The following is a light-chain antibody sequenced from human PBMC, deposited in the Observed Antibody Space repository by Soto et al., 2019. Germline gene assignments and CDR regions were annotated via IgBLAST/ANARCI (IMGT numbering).Light chain of an antibody. J-gene: IGKJ1*01. V-gene: IGKV1-39*01. CDR2: DIS. CDR3: QQSYYNPT. CDR1: QSVFNY. Sequence: DMQMTQSPSSLSSSVGDRVSITCRASQSVFNYLHWYQQKPGRAPNLLIYDISTLQSGVPSRFSGSGSGTDFTLTISSLQHEDFATYYCQQSYYNPTFGQGTKVDNK.